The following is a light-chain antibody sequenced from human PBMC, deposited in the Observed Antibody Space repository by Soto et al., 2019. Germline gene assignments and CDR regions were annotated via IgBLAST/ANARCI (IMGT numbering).Light chain of an antibody. CDR3: QQSYNTPRT. CDR1: QSISSY. J-gene: IGKJ1*01. CDR2: DAS. Sequence: DIQMTQSPSSLSASVGDRVTITCRASQSISSYLNWYQQKPGKAPKLLIYDASSLQSGVPSRFSGSGSGTEFTLTIFSLQPDDFATYYCQQSYNTPRTFGQGPRWIS. V-gene: IGKV1-39*01.